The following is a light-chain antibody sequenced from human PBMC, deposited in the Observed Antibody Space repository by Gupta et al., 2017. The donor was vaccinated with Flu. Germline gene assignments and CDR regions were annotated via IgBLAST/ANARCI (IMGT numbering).Light chain of an antibody. Sequence: QSVLTQPPSVSAAPGQKVTISCSGTSSNIGYNSVSWFQQLPGTAPRFRMYGKNKRPSGIPDRFSGSKSGTSATLATTGLQTGDEADYYCGAWDDSLSVDVFGTGTTVTVI. J-gene: IGLJ1*01. CDR1: SSNIGYNS. CDR3: GAWDDSLSVDV. CDR2: GKN. V-gene: IGLV1-51*02.